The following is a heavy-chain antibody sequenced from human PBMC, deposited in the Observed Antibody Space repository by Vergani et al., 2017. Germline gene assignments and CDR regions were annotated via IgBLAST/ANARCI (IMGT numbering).Heavy chain of an antibody. D-gene: IGHD3-22*01. Sequence: QLQLQESGPGLVKPSGTLSLTCSVTGGSFFNSRYYWGWIRQPPGKGLEWIGSMGYNGRAYYTPSLRRRVTISIDTSKLQFSLKLYSLTAANTAIYYCARHVTQDYYNDSDYFDYWGLGTLVTVSS. V-gene: IGHV4-39*01. CDR1: GGSFFNSRYY. CDR2: MGYNGRA. J-gene: IGHJ4*02. CDR3: ARHVTQDYYNDSDYFDY.